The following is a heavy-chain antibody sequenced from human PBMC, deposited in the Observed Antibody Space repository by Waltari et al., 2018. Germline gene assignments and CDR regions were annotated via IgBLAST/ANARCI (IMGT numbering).Heavy chain of an antibody. D-gene: IGHD3-10*02. CDR3: YVSVPFSGWYFDL. CDR2: SYYSGST. J-gene: IGHJ2*01. CDR1: DGSISSSSYY. V-gene: IGHV4-39*01. Sequence: LPLQESGPGLVQPSETLSLTCTVSDGSISSSSYYWGSSRPPPGKGLEWIGSSYYSGSTYYNPSLKSRVTISVDTSKNQFSLKLSSVTAADTAVYYCYVSVPFSGWYFDLWGRGTLVTVSS.